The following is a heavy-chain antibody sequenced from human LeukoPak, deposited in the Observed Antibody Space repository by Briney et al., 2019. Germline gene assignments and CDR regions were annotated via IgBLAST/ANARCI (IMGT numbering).Heavy chain of an antibody. Sequence: PSETLSLTCSVSGGSINRSSKYWGWIRQSPGKGLEWIGSVYYSGSTDYSSSLKSRVTISVDTSKNHFSLKLSSVTAADTAVYYCATFSGNYVFDYWGQGTRVTVSS. CDR3: ATFSGNYVFDY. CDR2: VYYSGST. CDR1: GGSINRSSKY. D-gene: IGHD1-26*01. V-gene: IGHV4-39*02. J-gene: IGHJ4*02.